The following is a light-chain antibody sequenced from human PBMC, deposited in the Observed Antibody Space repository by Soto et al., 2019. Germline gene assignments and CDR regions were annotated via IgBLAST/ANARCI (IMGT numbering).Light chain of an antibody. J-gene: IGKJ4*02. Sequence: EIVLTQSPGTLSLSPGERATLSCRASQSVSNNYLAWYQQKPGQAPRLLIYGASNRVTGISDRFSGSGAGTDFTLTISRLEPEDFATYYCQQYDKLPPLTFGGGTQVEIK. V-gene: IGKV3-20*01. CDR2: GAS. CDR3: QQYDKLPPLT. CDR1: QSVSNNY.